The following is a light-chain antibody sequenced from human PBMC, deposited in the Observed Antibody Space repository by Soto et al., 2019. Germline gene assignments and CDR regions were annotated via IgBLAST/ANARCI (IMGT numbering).Light chain of an antibody. Sequence: VFTQSLSTLSLYPGERVTRSCRASQSVSSSYLAWYQHKPGQAPRRLIYGASTRATGIPARFSGRGSGTEFILTISSLQSEDFALYYCQQYDDWPETFGQGT. CDR2: GAS. CDR3: QQYDDWPET. CDR1: QSVSSSY. V-gene: IGKV3-15*01. J-gene: IGKJ1*01.